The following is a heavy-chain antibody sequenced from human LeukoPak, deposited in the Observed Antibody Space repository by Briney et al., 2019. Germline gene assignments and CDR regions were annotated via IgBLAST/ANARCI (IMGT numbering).Heavy chain of an antibody. CDR1: GFSLSRYL. CDR3: ARDLDFYATDY. CDR2: IGKDGTGN. D-gene: IGHD2/OR15-2a*01. J-gene: IGHJ4*02. Sequence: GGSLRLSCAASGFSLSRYLMSWVRQAPGKGLEWVANIGKDGTGNHYVDSVKGRFTISRDNAKNSLYLEMNSLRADDTAVYYCARDLDFYATDYWGQGTLVTVSS. V-gene: IGHV3-7*01.